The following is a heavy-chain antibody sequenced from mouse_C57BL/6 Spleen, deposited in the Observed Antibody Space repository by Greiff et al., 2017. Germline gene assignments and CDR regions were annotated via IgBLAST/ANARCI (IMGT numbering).Heavy chain of an antibody. Sequence: VQLQQSGAELVRPGSSVKLSCKASGYTFTSYWMHWVKQRPIQGLEWIGNIDPSASETHYNQKFKDKATLTVDKSSSTAYMQLCSLTSEDSAVYYCAIYYGNYGYYFDYWGQGTTLTVSS. CDR2: IDPSASET. CDR3: AIYYGNYGYYFDY. J-gene: IGHJ2*01. V-gene: IGHV1-52*01. CDR1: GYTFTSYW. D-gene: IGHD2-1*01.